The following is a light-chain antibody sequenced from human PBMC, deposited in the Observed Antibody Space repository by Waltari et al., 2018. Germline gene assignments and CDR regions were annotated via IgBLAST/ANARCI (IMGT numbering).Light chain of an antibody. J-gene: IGLJ2*01. CDR1: VLAKKY. CDR2: KDS. CDR3: YSAADNNLHVV. Sequence: SYELTQPSSVSVSPGQTARITCSGDVLAKKYARWFQQKPGQAPVLVIYKDSERPSGSPERFSGSSSGTTVTLTISGAQVEDEADYYCYSAADNNLHVVFGGGTKLTVL. V-gene: IGLV3-27*01.